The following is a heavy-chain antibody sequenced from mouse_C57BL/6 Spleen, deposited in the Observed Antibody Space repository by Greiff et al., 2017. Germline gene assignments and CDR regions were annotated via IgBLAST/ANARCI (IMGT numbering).Heavy chain of an antibody. D-gene: IGHD3-1*01. CDR1: GYAFSSSW. V-gene: IGHV1-82*01. Sequence: LVESGPELVKPGASVKISCKASGYAFSSSWMNWVKQRPGKGLEWIGRIYPGDGDTNYNGKFKGTATLTADKSSSTAYMQLSSLTSEDSAVYFCARSGDWDAMDYWGQGTSVTVSS. J-gene: IGHJ4*01. CDR3: ARSGDWDAMDY. CDR2: IYPGDGDT.